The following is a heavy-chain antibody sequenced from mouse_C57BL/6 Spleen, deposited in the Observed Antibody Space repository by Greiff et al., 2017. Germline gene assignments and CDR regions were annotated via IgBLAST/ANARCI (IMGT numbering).Heavy chain of an antibody. V-gene: IGHV1-52*01. J-gene: IGHJ3*01. CDR2: IDPSDSET. Sequence: QVQLQQPGAELVRPGSSVKLSCKASGYAFTSYWMHWVKQRPIQGLEWIGNIDPSDSETQYKQKFKDKATLTVDKSSSTAYMQLSSLTSEDSAVYYCATDSSGYGFAYWGQGTLVTVSA. CDR3: ATDSSGYGFAY. D-gene: IGHD3-2*02. CDR1: GYAFTSYW.